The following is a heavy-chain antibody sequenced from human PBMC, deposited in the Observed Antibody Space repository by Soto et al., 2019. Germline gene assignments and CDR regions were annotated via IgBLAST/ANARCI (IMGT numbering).Heavy chain of an antibody. J-gene: IGHJ4*02. Sequence: EVQLLESGGGLVQPGGSLRLSCAASGFTFSSYAMSWVRQAPGKGLEWVSAISGSGGSTYYADSVKGRFTISRDNSKNTLYLQMNSLSAEDTAVYYCAKDTTMIVVVPNFDYWGQGTLVTVSS. CDR1: GFTFSSYA. V-gene: IGHV3-23*01. CDR2: ISGSGGST. D-gene: IGHD3-22*01. CDR3: AKDTTMIVVVPNFDY.